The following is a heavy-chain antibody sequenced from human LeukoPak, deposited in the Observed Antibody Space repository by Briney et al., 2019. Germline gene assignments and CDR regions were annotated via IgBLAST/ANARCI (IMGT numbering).Heavy chain of an antibody. CDR3: ARGMFRKIYYHGMDV. Sequence: GGSLRLSCAASGFTFDDYSMHWVRQGPGKDLEWVSLITWDGETYYADSVKGRVTIFRDNSKDSLYLQMNSLRTEDAALYYCARGMFRKIYYHGMDVWGQGTTVTVSS. J-gene: IGHJ6*02. CDR2: ITWDGET. D-gene: IGHD3-10*01. V-gene: IGHV3-43*01. CDR1: GFTFDDYS.